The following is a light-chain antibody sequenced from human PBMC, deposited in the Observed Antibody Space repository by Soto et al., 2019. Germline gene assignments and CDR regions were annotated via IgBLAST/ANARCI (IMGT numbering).Light chain of an antibody. V-gene: IGLV2-11*01. J-gene: IGLJ2*01. CDR2: DVT. Sequence: QSVLTQPPSASGSPGQSVTISCTGTSSDVGGYNYVSWYQQHPGTAPKLMIYDVTKRPSGVPGRFSGSRSGNTASLTISGLQIEDEAHYYCCSYAGGYFFEVIFGGGTKLTVL. CDR1: SSDVGGYNY. CDR3: CSYAGGYFFEVI.